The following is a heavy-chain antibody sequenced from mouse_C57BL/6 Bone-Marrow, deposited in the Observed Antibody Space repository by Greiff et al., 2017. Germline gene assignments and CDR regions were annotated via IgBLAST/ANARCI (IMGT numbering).Heavy chain of an antibody. V-gene: IGHV14-2*01. CDR1: GFNIKDYY. Sequence: VQLQQSGAELVKPGASVKLSCTASGFNIKDYYMHWVKQRTEQGLEWIGRIDPEAGETKYAPKFQGKATITADTSPNTAYLQLSSLTSEDTAVYYCAPNYYGKGFDVWGTGTTVTVSS. CDR2: IDPEAGET. CDR3: APNYYGKGFDV. J-gene: IGHJ1*03. D-gene: IGHD1-1*01.